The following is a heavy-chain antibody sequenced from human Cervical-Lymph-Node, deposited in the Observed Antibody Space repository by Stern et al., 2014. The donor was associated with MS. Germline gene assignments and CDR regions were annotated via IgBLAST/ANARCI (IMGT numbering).Heavy chain of an antibody. D-gene: IGHD3-10*01. CDR1: GG. CDR2: VIPFGGTS. Sequence: QVQLVQSGAEVKKPGSSVKVSCKSSGGISWVRQAPGQGLEWMGGVIPFGGTSNYAQKFQGRATITADTATNPTYLHLSRLTSADTAVYYCARGSGDNWFGPWGQGTLVTVSS. V-gene: IGHV1-69*06. J-gene: IGHJ5*02. CDR3: ARGSGDNWFGP.